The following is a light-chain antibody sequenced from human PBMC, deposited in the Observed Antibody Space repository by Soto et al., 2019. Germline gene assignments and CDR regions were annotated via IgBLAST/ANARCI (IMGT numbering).Light chain of an antibody. V-gene: IGKV3-15*01. CDR2: GAS. Sequence: EIGLTQSPGTLSLSPGERAILSCRASQSVSSSYLAWYQQKPGQAPRLLIYGASSRATGIPARFSGSGSGTDFTLTISGLQSEDFAVYYCQQYNNWPQTFGQGTKVDIK. J-gene: IGKJ1*01. CDR1: QSVSSSY. CDR3: QQYNNWPQT.